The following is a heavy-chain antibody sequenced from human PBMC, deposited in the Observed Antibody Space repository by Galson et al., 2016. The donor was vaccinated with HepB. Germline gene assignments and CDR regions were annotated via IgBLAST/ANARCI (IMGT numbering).Heavy chain of an antibody. V-gene: IGHV3-23*01. CDR3: VKGQSSFSSRTLDY. CDR1: GFTFIRYS. CDR2: ISGSGGST. Sequence: SLRLSCAASGFTFIRYSMTWVRQPPGKGLEWVSVISGSGGSTDYADSVKGRFTISRDNFRNTVYLQMSSLRPEDTAVYYCVKGQSSFSSRTLDYWGQGTLVAVSS. D-gene: IGHD6-6*01. J-gene: IGHJ4*02.